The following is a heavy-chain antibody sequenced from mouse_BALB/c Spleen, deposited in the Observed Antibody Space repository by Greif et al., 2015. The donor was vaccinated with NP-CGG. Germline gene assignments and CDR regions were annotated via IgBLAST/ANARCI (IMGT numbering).Heavy chain of an antibody. CDR3: GKGTTVVAYYYAMDY. Sequence: VQLQQSGPELVKPGASVKISCKASGYSFTGYFMNWVKQSHGKSLEWIGRINPYNGDTFYNQKFKGKATLTVDKSSSTAHMELLSLTSEDSAVYYCGKGTTVVAYYYAMDYWGQGTSVTVSS. CDR2: INPYNGDT. V-gene: IGHV1-37*01. CDR1: GYSFTGYF. D-gene: IGHD1-1*01. J-gene: IGHJ4*01.